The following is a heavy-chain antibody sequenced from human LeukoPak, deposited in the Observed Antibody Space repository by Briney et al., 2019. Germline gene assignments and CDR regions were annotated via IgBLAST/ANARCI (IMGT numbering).Heavy chain of an antibody. CDR2: IYYTGTT. V-gene: IGHV4-59*08. Sequence: SETLSLTCTVSGGSLSGTYYWSWIRQPPGKGLEWIGYIYYTGTTDSNPSLKSRVTISLDTSKNQFSLNLSSVTAADTAVYYCARRWVYGKRAFDAWGQGTMVTVSS. D-gene: IGHD3-10*01. CDR1: GGSLSGTYY. J-gene: IGHJ3*01. CDR3: ARRWVYGKRAFDA.